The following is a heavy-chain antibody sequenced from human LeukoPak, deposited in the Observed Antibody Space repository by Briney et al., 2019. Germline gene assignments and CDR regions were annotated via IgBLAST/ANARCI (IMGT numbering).Heavy chain of an antibody. D-gene: IGHD6-6*01. CDR2: IYYSGST. Sequence: SETLSLTCTVSGGSISSSSYYWGWIRQPPGKGLEWIGSIYYSGSTYYNPSLKSRVTISVDTSKNQFSLKLSSVTAADTAVYYCARGDSYSSSSPLDYWGQGTLVTVSS. CDR1: GGSISSSSYY. J-gene: IGHJ4*02. V-gene: IGHV4-39*07. CDR3: ARGDSYSSSSPLDY.